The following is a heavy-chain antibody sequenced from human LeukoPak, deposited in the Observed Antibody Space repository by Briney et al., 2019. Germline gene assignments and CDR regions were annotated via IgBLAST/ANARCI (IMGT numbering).Heavy chain of an antibody. CDR2: MHYSGIS. CDR3: TRAPTHYHGSGSYYGYFDY. D-gene: IGHD3-10*01. J-gene: IGHJ4*02. CDR1: GGSISSGDYY. Sequence: SQTLSLTCTVSGGSISSGDYYWNWFRQHPGKGLEWIGYMHYSGISNYNPSLKSRVTISVDTSKRQFSLNLSSVTAADTAVYYCTRAPTHYHGSGSYYGYFDYWGQGTLVTVSS. V-gene: IGHV4-31*03.